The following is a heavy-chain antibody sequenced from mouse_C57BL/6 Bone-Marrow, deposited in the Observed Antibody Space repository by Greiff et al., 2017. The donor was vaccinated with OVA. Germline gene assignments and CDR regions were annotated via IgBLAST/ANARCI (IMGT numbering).Heavy chain of an antibody. Sequence: EVKLVESGAGLVKPGGSLKLSCAASGFTFSSYAMSWVRQTPAKRLEWVAYISSGGDYIYYADTVKGRFTISRDNARNTLYLQMSSLKSEDTAMYYCTRLLDAIAYWGQGTSVTVSS. V-gene: IGHV5-9-1*02. CDR1: GFTFSSYA. J-gene: IGHJ4*01. CDR2: ISSGGDYI. CDR3: TRLLDAIAY. D-gene: IGHD2-1*01.